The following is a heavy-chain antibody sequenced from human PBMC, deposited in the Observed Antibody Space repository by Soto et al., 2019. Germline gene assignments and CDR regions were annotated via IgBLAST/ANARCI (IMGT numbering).Heavy chain of an antibody. Sequence: SGPTLVNPTRTLTLTFTLSGYSCNASGVAVAWIRQPPGKALEWLALIYWDSDERYSPSLKTRLTITKETSKNQVVLTMTNVDPVDTATYFCAHRQSLVGVFDIWGQGTMVT. V-gene: IGHV2-5*02. D-gene: IGHD1-26*01. CDR2: IYWDSDE. CDR3: AHRQSLVGVFDI. J-gene: IGHJ3*02. CDR1: GYSCNASGVA.